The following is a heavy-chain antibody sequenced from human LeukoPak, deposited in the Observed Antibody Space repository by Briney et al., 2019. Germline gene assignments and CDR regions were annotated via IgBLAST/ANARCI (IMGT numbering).Heavy chain of an antibody. Sequence: WGSLTLTCAASGFTFSSYNMNWVLQAPGERRQWVSYISTSTTTIYYADSVKGRFTISRDKPKNTLYLQMNSLRAEDTAVYYCARSKVSLAVAVAGDQWGPGSLVTVS. J-gene: IGHJ4*02. CDR2: ISTSTTTI. CDR1: GFTFSSYN. CDR3: ARSKVSLAVAVAGDQ. V-gene: IGHV3-48*01. D-gene: IGHD6-19*01.